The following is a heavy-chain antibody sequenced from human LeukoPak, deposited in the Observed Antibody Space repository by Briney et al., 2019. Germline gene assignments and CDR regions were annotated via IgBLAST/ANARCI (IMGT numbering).Heavy chain of an antibody. V-gene: IGHV3-30-3*01. D-gene: IGHD3-10*01. Sequence: PGGSLRLSCAASGFTFSSYAMHWVRQAPGKGLEWVAVISYDGSNKYYADSVKGLFTISRDNSKNTLYLQMNSLRAEDTAVYYCARDDGLGPLHPHYFDYWGQGTLVTVSS. CDR3: ARDDGLGPLHPHYFDY. CDR2: ISYDGSNK. CDR1: GFTFSSYA. J-gene: IGHJ4*02.